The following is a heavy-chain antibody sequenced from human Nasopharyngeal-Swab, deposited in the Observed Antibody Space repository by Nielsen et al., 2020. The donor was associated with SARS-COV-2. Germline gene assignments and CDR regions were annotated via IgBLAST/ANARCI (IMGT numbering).Heavy chain of an antibody. J-gene: IGHJ4*02. D-gene: IGHD3-22*01. CDR3: ARHPYYDSSGYSPLHFDY. Sequence: VRQMPGKGLAWMGRIDPSDSYTNYSPSFQGHVTISADKSISTAYLQWSSLKASDTAMYYCARHPYYDSSGYSPLHFDYWGQGTLVTVSS. CDR2: IDPSDSYT. V-gene: IGHV5-10-1*01.